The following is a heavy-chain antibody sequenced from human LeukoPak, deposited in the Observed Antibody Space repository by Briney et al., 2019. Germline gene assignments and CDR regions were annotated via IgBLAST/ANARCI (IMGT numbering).Heavy chain of an antibody. J-gene: IGHJ4*02. V-gene: IGHV4-4*02. CDR1: GGSISSLNL. CDR3: AGLEGRYSTDWFYFFDY. CDR2: MYLGGTT. Sequence: SGTLSLTCIVSGGSISSLNLWSWLRPPPGKGLEWIGEMYLGGTTNFSPSLKSRVTILIDKSKNQLSLQLTSVTAADTAVYYCAGLEGRYSTDWFYFFDYWGQGALVTVSS. D-gene: IGHD6-19*01.